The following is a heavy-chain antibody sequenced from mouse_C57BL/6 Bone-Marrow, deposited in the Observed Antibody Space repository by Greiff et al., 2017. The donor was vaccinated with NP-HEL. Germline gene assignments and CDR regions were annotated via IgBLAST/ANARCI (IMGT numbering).Heavy chain of an antibody. CDR1: GYTFTNYW. V-gene: IGHV1-63*01. J-gene: IGHJ4*01. Sequence: QVQLQQSGAELVRPGTSVKMSCKASGYTFTNYWIGWAKQRPGHGLEWIGDIYPGGGYTNYNEKFKGKATLTADKSSSTAYMQFSSLTSEDSAIYYCARWRYYGIYYAMDYWGQGTSVTVSS. CDR2: IYPGGGYT. CDR3: ARWRYYGIYYAMDY. D-gene: IGHD1-1*01.